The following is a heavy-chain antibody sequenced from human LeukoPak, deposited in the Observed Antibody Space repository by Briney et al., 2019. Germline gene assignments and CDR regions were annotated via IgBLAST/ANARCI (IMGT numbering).Heavy chain of an antibody. Sequence: SVKVSCKASGGTFSSYAISWVRQAPGQGLEWMGGIIPIFGTANYAQKFQGRVTITTDESTSTAYMELSSLRSEDTAVYYCARSHSLVVVVPAAMGDAFDIWGQGTMVTVSS. D-gene: IGHD2-2*01. J-gene: IGHJ3*02. CDR1: GGTFSSYA. CDR2: IIPIFGTA. V-gene: IGHV1-69*05. CDR3: ARSHSLVVVVPAAMGDAFDI.